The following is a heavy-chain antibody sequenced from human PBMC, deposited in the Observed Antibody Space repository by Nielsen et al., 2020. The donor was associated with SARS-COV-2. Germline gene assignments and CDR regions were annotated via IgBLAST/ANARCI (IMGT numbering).Heavy chain of an antibody. D-gene: IGHD2-21*02. J-gene: IGHJ3*02. CDR1: GFTFSSYG. V-gene: IGHV3-30*03. CDR3: ARDLVVRVTATTYAFDI. CDR2: ISYDGSNK. Sequence: GESLKISCAASGFTFSSYGMHWVRQAPGKGLEWVAVISYDGSNKYYADSVKGRFTISRDNSKNTLYLQMNSLRAEDTAVYYCARDLVVRVTATTYAFDIWGQGTMVTVSS.